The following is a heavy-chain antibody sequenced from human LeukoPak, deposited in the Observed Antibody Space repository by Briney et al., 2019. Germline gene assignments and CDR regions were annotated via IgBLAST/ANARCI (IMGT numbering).Heavy chain of an antibody. J-gene: IGHJ4*02. CDR2: IYYSGST. CDR1: GGSISSGDYY. Sequence: PSETLSLTCTVSGGSISSGDYYWSWIRQPPGKGLEWIGYIYYSGSTNYNPSLKSRVTISVDTSKNQFSLKLSSVTAADTAVYYCASSWDHYHFDYWGQGTLVTVSS. V-gene: IGHV4-61*08. D-gene: IGHD1-14*01. CDR3: ASSWDHYHFDY.